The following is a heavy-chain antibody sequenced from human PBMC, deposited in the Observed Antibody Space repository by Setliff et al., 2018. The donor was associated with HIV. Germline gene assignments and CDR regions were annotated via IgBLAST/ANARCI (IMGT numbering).Heavy chain of an antibody. J-gene: IGHJ3*01. Sequence: GGSLRLSCAAFGYGYSTFDMDWVRQTPGKGLEWVADVSPDGYEKRYADFAKGRFTVSRDNSKNILFPQMDSLGAEDTGIYYCAKPTSGMYPRAFDLWGRGTVVTVSS. CDR3: AKPTSGMYPRAFDL. D-gene: IGHD1-26*01. CDR1: GYGYSTFD. CDR2: VSPDGYEK. V-gene: IGHV3-23*01.